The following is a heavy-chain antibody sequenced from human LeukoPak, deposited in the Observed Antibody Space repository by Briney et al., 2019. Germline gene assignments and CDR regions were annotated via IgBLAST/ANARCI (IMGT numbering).Heavy chain of an antibody. Sequence: SETLSLTCAVYGGSFSGYYWSWIRQPPGKGLEWIGEISHSGSTNYNPSLKSRVTISVDTSKNQFSLKLSSVTAADTAVYYCARGPRKDIVVVPAAMEEYGMDVWGQGTTVTVSS. J-gene: IGHJ6*02. CDR2: ISHSGST. CDR3: ARGPRKDIVVVPAAMEEYGMDV. CDR1: GGSFSGYY. V-gene: IGHV4-34*01. D-gene: IGHD2-2*01.